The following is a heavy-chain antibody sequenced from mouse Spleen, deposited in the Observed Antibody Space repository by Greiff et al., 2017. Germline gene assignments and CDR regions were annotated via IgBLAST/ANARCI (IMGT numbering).Heavy chain of an antibody. CDR2: ISSGGSYT. V-gene: IGHV5-9-3*01. Sequence: EVKVVESGGGLVKPGGSLKLSCAASGFTFSSYAMSWVRQTPEKRLEWVATISSGGSYTYYPDSVKGRFTISRDNAKNTLYLQMSSLRSEDTAMYYCARQDMITTEFAYWGQGTLVTVSA. CDR3: ARQDMITTEFAY. CDR1: GFTFSSYA. J-gene: IGHJ3*01. D-gene: IGHD2-4*01.